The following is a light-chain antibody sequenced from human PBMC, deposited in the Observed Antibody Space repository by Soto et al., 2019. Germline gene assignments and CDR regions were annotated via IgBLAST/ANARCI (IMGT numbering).Light chain of an antibody. CDR2: GAS. V-gene: IGKV1-9*01. CDR3: QQFNAYPLT. J-gene: IGKJ4*01. CDR1: QGISDY. Sequence: DIQLNQSPSFLSASVGDRVTIACRASQGISDYLAWYQQKPGKAPKLLIYGASTLQSGVPSRFSGSASGTEFTLTISSLQPEDFATYFCQQFNAYPLTFGGGTKLEIK.